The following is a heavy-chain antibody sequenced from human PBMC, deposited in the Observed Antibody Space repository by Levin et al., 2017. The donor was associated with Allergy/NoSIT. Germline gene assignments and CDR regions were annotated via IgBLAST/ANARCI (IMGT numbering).Heavy chain of an antibody. V-gene: IGHV3-7*01. CDR2: IKQDGSEK. J-gene: IGHJ3*02. CDR3: ARDMYSSRRDAFDI. D-gene: IGHD6-13*01. CDR1: GFTFSSYW. Sequence: GGSLRLSCAASGFTFSSYWMSRVRQAPGKGLEWVANIKQDGSEKYYVDSVKGRFTISRDNAKNSLYLQMNSLRAEDTAVYYCARDMYSSRRDAFDIWGQGTMVTVSS.